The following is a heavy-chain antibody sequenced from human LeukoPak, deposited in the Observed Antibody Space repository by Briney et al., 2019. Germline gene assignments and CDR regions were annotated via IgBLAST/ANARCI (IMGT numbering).Heavy chain of an antibody. D-gene: IGHD3-22*01. J-gene: IGHJ4*02. Sequence: ASVKDSCKTSGYTFTNYGISWVRQAPGQGLEWMGRISADNGNTNYAQRVQGRVTLTTDTSTNTAYMELRSLRSDDTGVYYCARDLSVIVDTVGYWRQGTLVTVSS. V-gene: IGHV1-18*01. CDR1: GYTFTNYG. CDR3: ARDLSVIVDTVGY. CDR2: ISADNGNT.